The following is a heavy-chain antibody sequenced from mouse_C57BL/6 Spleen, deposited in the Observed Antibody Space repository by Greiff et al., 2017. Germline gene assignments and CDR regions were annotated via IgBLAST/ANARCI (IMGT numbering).Heavy chain of an antibody. V-gene: IGHV1-4*01. D-gene: IGHD3-2*02. CDR2: INPSSGYT. J-gene: IGHJ3*01. CDR3: AREGSGAFRFAY. CDR1: GYTFTSYT. Sequence: QVQLQQSGAELARPGASVKMSCKASGYTFTSYTMHWVKQRPGQGLEWIGYINPSSGYTKYNQKFKDKATLTADKSSSTAYMQLSSLTSEDSAVYYYAREGSGAFRFAYWGQGTLVTVSA.